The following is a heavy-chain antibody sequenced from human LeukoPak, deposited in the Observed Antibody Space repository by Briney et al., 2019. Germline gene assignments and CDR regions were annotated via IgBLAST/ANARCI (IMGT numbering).Heavy chain of an antibody. V-gene: IGHV4-59*01. CDR3: ASSAYYKYYFDS. CDR1: GGPINGYY. Sequence: SETLSLTCTVSGGPINGYYWSWIRHPPGKGLEWIGYIYYTGSTNYNPSLKGRVTISVDTSKKHVSLKLTSVTAADTAVYYCASSAYYKYYFDSWGQGTLVTVSS. D-gene: IGHD3-3*01. CDR2: IYYTGST. J-gene: IGHJ4*02.